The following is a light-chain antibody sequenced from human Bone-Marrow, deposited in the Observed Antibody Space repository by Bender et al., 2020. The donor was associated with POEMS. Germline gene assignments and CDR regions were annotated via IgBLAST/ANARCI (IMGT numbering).Light chain of an antibody. CDR1: SSDVGSYNL. CDR2: EGS. Sequence: QSALTQPASVSGSPGQSITISCTGTSSDVGSYNLVSWYQQHPGKAPKLMIYEGSRPPSGVSNRFSGSKSGTSASLAISGLQSEDEADYYCAAWEDSLNGWVFGGGTKLTVL. V-gene: IGLV2-14*02. CDR3: AAWEDSLNGWV. J-gene: IGLJ3*02.